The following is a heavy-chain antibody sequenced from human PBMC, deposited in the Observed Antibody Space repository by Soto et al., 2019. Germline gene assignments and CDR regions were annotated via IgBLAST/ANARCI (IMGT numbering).Heavy chain of an antibody. CDR1: GGTFSSYA. D-gene: IGHD3-3*01. CDR2: IIPIFGTA. V-gene: IGHV1-69*12. J-gene: IGHJ6*02. Sequence: QVQLVQSGAEVKKPGSSVKVSCKASGGTFSSYAISWVRQAPGQGLEWMGGIIPIFGTANYAQKFQGRVTITADESXXTAYMELSSLRSEDTAVYYCATFWSGPYYYYGMDVWGQGTTVTVSS. CDR3: ATFWSGPYYYYGMDV.